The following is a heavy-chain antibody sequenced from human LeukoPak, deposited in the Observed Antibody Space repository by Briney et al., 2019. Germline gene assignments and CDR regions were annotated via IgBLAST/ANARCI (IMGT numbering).Heavy chain of an antibody. CDR2: IYHSGST. Sequence: SETLSLTCTVSGGPISRISYYWGCIRQPPGKGLEWIGSIYHSGSTYYNPSLKSRVTISVDTSKNQFSLKLSSVTAADTAVYYCARDTQWELLAFDIWGQGTMVTVSS. CDR3: ARDTQWELLAFDI. CDR1: GGPISRISYY. D-gene: IGHD1-26*01. V-gene: IGHV4-39*07. J-gene: IGHJ3*02.